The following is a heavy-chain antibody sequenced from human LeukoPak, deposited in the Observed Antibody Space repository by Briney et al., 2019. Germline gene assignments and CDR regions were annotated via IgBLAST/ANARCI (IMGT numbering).Heavy chain of an antibody. D-gene: IGHD3-3*01. CDR1: GGSISSGSYY. J-gene: IGHJ4*02. Sequence: SQTLSLTCTVSGGSISSGSYYWSWIRQPAGKGLEWIGRIYISGSTNYNPSLKSRVTISVDTSKNQFSLKLSSVTAADTAVYYCARTQYDFWSGTYYFDYWGQGTLVTVSS. CDR3: ARTQYDFWSGTYYFDY. CDR2: IYISGST. V-gene: IGHV4-61*02.